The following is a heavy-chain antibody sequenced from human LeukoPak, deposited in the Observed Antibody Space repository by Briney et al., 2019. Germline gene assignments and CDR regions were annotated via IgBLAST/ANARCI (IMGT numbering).Heavy chain of an antibody. CDR2: ICYTGST. CDR3: ARCDDFPNWFGP. CDR1: GASISSDYYY. Sequence: SQTLSLTCTVSGASISSDYYYWNWIRQPTGKGLEWIGYICYTGSTYYNPSLKSRLNISKDASKNQFSLTLSSVTAADTAVYYCARCDDFPNWFGPWGQGTLVTVTS. J-gene: IGHJ5*02. D-gene: IGHD3-3*01. V-gene: IGHV4-30-4*01.